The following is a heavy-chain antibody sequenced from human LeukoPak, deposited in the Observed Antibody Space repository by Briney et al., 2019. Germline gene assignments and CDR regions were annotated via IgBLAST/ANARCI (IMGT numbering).Heavy chain of an antibody. CDR1: GYTLTSYA. D-gene: IGHD3-16*02. V-gene: IGHV1-3*01. J-gene: IGHJ4*02. Sequence: GASVKVSCKASGYTLTSYAMHWVRQAPGQRLEWMGWINAGNGNTKYSQKFQGRVTITRDTSASTAYMELSSLRSEDTAVYYCARDETTYDYVWGSYLLDYWGQGTLVTVSS. CDR2: INAGNGNT. CDR3: ARDETTYDYVWGSYLLDY.